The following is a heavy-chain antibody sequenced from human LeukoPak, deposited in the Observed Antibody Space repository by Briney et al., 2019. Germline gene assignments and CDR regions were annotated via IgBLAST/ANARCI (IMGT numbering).Heavy chain of an antibody. CDR1: GGSFSGYY. V-gene: IGHV4-34*01. CDR2: INHSGST. CDR3: ARREPQLSRYYYGMDV. J-gene: IGHJ6*04. Sequence: SETLSLTCAVYGGSFSGYYWSWIRQPPGKGLEWIGEINHSGSTNYNPSLKSRVTMSVDTSKNQFSLKLSSVTAADTAVYYCARREPQLSRYYYGMDVWGKGTTVTVSS. D-gene: IGHD6-13*01.